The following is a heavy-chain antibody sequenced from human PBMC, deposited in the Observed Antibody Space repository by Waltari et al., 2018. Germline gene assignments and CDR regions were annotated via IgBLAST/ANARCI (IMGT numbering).Heavy chain of an antibody. J-gene: IGHJ4*02. V-gene: IGHV3-30*07. CDR2: ISYDGSDE. D-gene: IGHD5-18*01. Sequence: QVQLVESGGGVVHLGRSLRLSCEASGFTFRSHPLPWVRQAPGKGLEWVAGISYDGSDEYYADSVRGRFTISRDDSKDTVNLQMNSLRPEDTAVYYCARDGPLQIQSWYSFDYWGQGTLVTVSS. CDR1: GFTFRSHP. CDR3: ARDGPLQIQSWYSFDY.